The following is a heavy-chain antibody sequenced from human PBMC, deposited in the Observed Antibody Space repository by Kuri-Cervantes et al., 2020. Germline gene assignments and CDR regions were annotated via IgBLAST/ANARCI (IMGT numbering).Heavy chain of an antibody. Sequence: GGSLRLSCAASGFTFSSYSMNWARQAPGKGLEWVAVISYDGSNKYYADSVKGRFTISRDNSKNTLYLQMNSLRAEDTAVYYCAKDSRFLEWLLLSGWTAMALDYWGQGTLVTVSS. CDR2: ISYDGSNK. CDR3: AKDSRFLEWLLLSGWTAMALDY. J-gene: IGHJ4*02. CDR1: GFTFSSYS. D-gene: IGHD3-3*01. V-gene: IGHV3-30*18.